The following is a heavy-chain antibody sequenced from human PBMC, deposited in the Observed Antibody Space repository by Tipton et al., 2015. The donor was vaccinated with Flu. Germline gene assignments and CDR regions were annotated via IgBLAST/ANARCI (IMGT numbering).Heavy chain of an antibody. CDR1: GFAFSSYW. Sequence: SLRLSCAASGFAFSSYWILWVRQAPGKGLEWVANINEDGSTTYYLGSVKGRFTISRDNARNSAFLEMNSLRAEDTAVYYCAKDLYYDSGSYPDYWGQGTLVTVSS. CDR2: INEDGSTT. J-gene: IGHJ4*02. V-gene: IGHV3-7*03. CDR3: AKDLYYDSGSYPDY. D-gene: IGHD3-10*01.